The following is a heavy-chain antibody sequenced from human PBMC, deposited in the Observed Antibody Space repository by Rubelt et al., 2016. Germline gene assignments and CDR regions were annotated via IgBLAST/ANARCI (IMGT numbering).Heavy chain of an antibody. CDR1: GGSISSYY. CDR2: IYYSGST. CDR3: ARRPLLYYFDY. D-gene: IGHD2-8*02. J-gene: IGHJ4*02. Sequence: QVQLQESGPGLVKPSETLSLTCTVSGGSISSYYWNWIRQPPGKRLEWIGYIYYSGSTNYNPSLKSRVTISVDMSKNQFSLKLSSVTAADTAVYYCARRPLLYYFDYWGQGSLVIVSS. V-gene: IGHV4-59*08.